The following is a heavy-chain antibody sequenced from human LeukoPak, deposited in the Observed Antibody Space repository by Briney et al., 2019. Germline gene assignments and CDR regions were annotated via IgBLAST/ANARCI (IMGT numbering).Heavy chain of an antibody. CDR3: AREATVVGATII. CDR1: GGSVTTYY. V-gene: IGHV4-4*07. J-gene: IGHJ4*02. Sequence: SETLSLTCTVSGGSVTTYYWSWIRQSAGKGLEWIGHISTSGTTTYNPSLKSRVTMSVDTSKNQFSLKLTSVTDADTAVYYCAREATVVGATIIWGQGTLVTVSS. D-gene: IGHD1-26*01. CDR2: ISTSGTT.